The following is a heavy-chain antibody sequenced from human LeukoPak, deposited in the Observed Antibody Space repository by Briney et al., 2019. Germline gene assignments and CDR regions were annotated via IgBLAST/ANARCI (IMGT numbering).Heavy chain of an antibody. Sequence: GGSLTLSCAASGFTFSSYSMNWVRQAPGKGLEWVAYIRSSGSPIYYADSVKGRFTISRDNAKNSLYLQMNSLRDEDTAVYYCVRDPDALDFWGQGTPVTVSS. CDR2: IRSSGSPI. CDR3: VRDPDALDF. CDR1: GFTFSSYS. V-gene: IGHV3-48*02. J-gene: IGHJ4*02.